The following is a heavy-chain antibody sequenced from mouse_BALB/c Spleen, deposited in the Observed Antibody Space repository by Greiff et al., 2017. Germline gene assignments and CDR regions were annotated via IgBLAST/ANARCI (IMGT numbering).Heavy chain of an antibody. CDR1: GYTFTDYN. Sequence: EVQLQQSGPELVKPGASVKISCKASGYTFTDYNMHWVKQSHGKSLEWIGYIYPYNGGTGYNQKFKSKATLTVDNSSSTAYMELRSLTSEDSAVYYCTRCADGKGYFDYWGQGTTLTVSS. J-gene: IGHJ2*01. CDR2: IYPYNGGT. V-gene: IGHV1S29*02. CDR3: TRCADGKGYFDY. D-gene: IGHD2-1*01.